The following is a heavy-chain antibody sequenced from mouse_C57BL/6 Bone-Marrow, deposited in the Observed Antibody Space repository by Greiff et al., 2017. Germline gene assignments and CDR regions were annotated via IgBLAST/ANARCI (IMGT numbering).Heavy chain of an antibody. CDR3: TRQGYYGYAAY. CDR2: INPDSKTI. Sequence: EVKLLESGGGLVQPGGSLKLSCAASGFDFSRFWMSWVRQAPGKGLEWIGEINPDSKTINYAPSLKDKIIISRDNAKNTLYLQMSKVRSEDTALYYCTRQGYYGYAAYWGQGTTLTVSS. CDR1: GFDFSRFW. D-gene: IGHD1-2*01. V-gene: IGHV4-1*02. J-gene: IGHJ2*01.